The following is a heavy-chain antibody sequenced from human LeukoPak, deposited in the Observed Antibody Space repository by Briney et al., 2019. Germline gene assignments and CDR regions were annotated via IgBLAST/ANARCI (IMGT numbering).Heavy chain of an antibody. V-gene: IGHV1-2*02. J-gene: IGHJ6*03. D-gene: IGHD3-9*01. CDR2: IDRSTGT. CDR1: GYTFSDYY. CDR3: ARELGYDILTGWYYYYMDV. Sequence: GASVKVSCKASGYTFSDYYMHWVRQAPGQGLEWMGWIDRSTGTKYAQKLQGRVTMTTDTSTSTAYMELRSLRSDDTAVYYCARELGYDILTGWYYYYMDVWGKGTTVTVSS.